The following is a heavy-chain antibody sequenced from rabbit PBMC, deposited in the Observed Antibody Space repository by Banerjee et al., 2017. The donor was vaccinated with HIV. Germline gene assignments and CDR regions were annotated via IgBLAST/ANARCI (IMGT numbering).Heavy chain of an antibody. Sequence: QSLEESGGGLVQPEGSLTLTCTASGFSFSSSYYMCWVRQAPGKGLEWIACIYAGISGSAYYTSWAKGRFTISKTSSTTVTLQMTSLTAADTAAYFCARDAGTTYYSGYFNLWGPGTLVTVS. J-gene: IGHJ4*01. CDR3: ARDAGTTYYSGYFNL. V-gene: IGHV1S40*01. CDR2: IYAGISGSA. D-gene: IGHD8-1*01. CDR1: GFSFSSSYY.